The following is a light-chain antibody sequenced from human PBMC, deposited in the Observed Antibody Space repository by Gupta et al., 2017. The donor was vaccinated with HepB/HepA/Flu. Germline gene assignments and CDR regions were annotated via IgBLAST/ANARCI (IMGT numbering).Light chain of an antibody. J-gene: IGKJ4*01. V-gene: IGKV2-30*01. CDR3: MQASHGQLT. CDR1: QGLAYSHGNTY. CDR2: KVS. Sequence: VVLTQSPLSLPVTLGQPASLSCRSSQGLAYSHGNTYVNWFHQRPGQSPRRLIHKVSNRDSGVPERCSGSESGNMYILRSSRVEAEDVGIYYRMQASHGQLTFGGGTKVEIK.